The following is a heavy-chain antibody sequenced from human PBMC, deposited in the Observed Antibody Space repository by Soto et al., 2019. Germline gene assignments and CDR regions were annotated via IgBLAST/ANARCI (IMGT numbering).Heavy chain of an antibody. CDR2: ISPYTGNT. Sequence: ASVKVSCKASGYIFVNYGIAWVRQAPGQGLEWMGWISPYTGNTHSATKIQGRLTMTTDTSTSTAYMDLGSLTSDDTAVYYCVMVDNYVTPTPQDVWGQGTAVTVSS. V-gene: IGHV1-18*01. J-gene: IGHJ6*02. CDR1: GYIFVNYG. CDR3: VMVDNYVTPTPQDV. D-gene: IGHD3-16*01.